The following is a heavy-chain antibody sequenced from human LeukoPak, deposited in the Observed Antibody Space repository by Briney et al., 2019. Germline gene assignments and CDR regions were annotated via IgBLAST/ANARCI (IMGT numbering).Heavy chain of an antibody. J-gene: IGHJ4*02. D-gene: IGHD4-17*01. CDR3: ARDPQVDIDYGDPWGNY. Sequence: GASVKVSCKASGGTFSSYAISWVRQAPGQGLEWMGGIIPIFGTANYAQKFQGRDTITADESTSTAYMELSSLRSEDTAVYYCARDPQVDIDYGDPWGNYWGQGTLVTVSS. CDR2: IIPIFGTA. CDR1: GGTFSSYA. V-gene: IGHV1-69*13.